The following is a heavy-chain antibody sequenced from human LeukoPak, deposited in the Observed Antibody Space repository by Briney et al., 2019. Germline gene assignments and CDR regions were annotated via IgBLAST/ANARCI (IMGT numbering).Heavy chain of an antibody. V-gene: IGHV1-8*01. CDR2: MNPNSGNT. Sequence: GASVKVSCKASGYTFTSYDINLVRQATGQGLEWMGWMNPNSGNTGYAQKFQGRVTMTRNTSISTAYMELSSLRSEDTAVYYCARVETGYSSSWYSYWGQGTLVTVSS. CDR3: ARVETGYSSSWYSY. J-gene: IGHJ4*02. D-gene: IGHD6-13*01. CDR1: GYTFTSYD.